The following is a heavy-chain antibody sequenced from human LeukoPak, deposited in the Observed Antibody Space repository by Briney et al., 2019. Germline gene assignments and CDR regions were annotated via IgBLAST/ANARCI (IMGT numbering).Heavy chain of an antibody. J-gene: IGHJ1*01. CDR1: GFTFSGYW. CDR3: ARESTAGYNSSWYGFRN. Sequence: GGSLRPSCAASGFTFSGYWMSWVRQAPGKGLEWVANINQDGSEKYYVDSVKGRFTISRDNAKNSLFLQMGSLRVEDTAVYYCARESTAGYNSSWYGFRNWGQGTLVSVSS. D-gene: IGHD6-13*01. CDR2: INQDGSEK. V-gene: IGHV3-7*01.